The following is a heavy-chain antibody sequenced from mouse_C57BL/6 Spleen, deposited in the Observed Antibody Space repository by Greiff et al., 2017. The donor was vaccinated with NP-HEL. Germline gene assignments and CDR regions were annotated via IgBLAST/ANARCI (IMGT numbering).Heavy chain of an antibody. J-gene: IGHJ1*03. V-gene: IGHV1-64*01. D-gene: IGHD2-1*01. Sequence: VQLQQPGAELVKPGASVKLSCKASGYTFTSYWMHWVKQRPGQGLEWIGMIHPNSGSTNYNEKFKSKATLTVDKSSSTAYMQLSSLTSEDSAVYYCARDLYGNYVYGCFDVWGTGTTVTVAA. CDR3: ARDLYGNYVYGCFDV. CDR2: IHPNSGST. CDR1: GYTFTSYW.